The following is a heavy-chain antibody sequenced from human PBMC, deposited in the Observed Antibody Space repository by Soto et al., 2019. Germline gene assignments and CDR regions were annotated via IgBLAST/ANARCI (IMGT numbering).Heavy chain of an antibody. J-gene: IGHJ3*02. Sequence: QVQLVESGGGLVKPGGSLRLSCAASGFTFSDYYMSWIRQAPGKGLEWVSYISSSGSTIYYADSVKGRFTISRDNAKNSLYLQMNSLRAEDTAVYYCARDASYYDILTGYSAGEAFDIWGQGTMVTVSS. V-gene: IGHV3-11*01. CDR3: ARDASYYDILTGYSAGEAFDI. D-gene: IGHD3-9*01. CDR2: ISSSGSTI. CDR1: GFTFSDYY.